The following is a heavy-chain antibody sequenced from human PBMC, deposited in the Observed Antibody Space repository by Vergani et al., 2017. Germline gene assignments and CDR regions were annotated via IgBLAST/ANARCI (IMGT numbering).Heavy chain of an antibody. D-gene: IGHD1-14*01. Sequence: QVRLVQSGAEVKKPGSSVKVSCKASGGTFSSYAISWVRQAPGQGLEWMGGIIPIFGTANYAQKFQGRVTITADKSTSTAYMELSSLRSEDTAVYYCARTHRPTDRPRRGAFDIWGQGTMVTVSS. CDR2: IIPIFGTA. CDR1: GGTFSSYA. V-gene: IGHV1-69*06. J-gene: IGHJ3*02. CDR3: ARTHRPTDRPRRGAFDI.